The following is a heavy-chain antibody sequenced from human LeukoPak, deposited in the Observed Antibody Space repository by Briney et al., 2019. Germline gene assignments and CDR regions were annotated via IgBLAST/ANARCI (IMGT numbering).Heavy chain of an antibody. V-gene: IGHV3-9*01. CDR2: ISWNSGTI. CDR3: ARDPGYSYGYCYFDY. J-gene: IGHJ4*02. Sequence: GGSLRLSCAASVFTFDDYAMHWVRHAPGKGLEWVSVISWNSGTIGYADSVKGRFTMSRANAKNSLYLQMNSLRAEDTALYYCARDPGYSYGYCYFDYWGQGTLVTVSS. D-gene: IGHD5-18*01. CDR1: VFTFDDYA.